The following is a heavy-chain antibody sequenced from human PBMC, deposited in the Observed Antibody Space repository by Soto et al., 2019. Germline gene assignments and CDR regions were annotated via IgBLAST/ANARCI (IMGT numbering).Heavy chain of an antibody. CDR2: ISGSGGTT. V-gene: IGHV3-23*01. J-gene: IGHJ6*02. Sequence: GGSLRLSCVASGFTFENYAMSWVRQAPGKGLEWVSAISGSGGTTYYADSVKGRFTISRDNSKNTVYLQMNDLRVEDAAEYFCAKDSWAIFGVPAGEYYAMDVWGQGTTVTVSS. CDR3: AKDSWAIFGVPAGEYYAMDV. CDR1: GFTFENYA. D-gene: IGHD3-3*01.